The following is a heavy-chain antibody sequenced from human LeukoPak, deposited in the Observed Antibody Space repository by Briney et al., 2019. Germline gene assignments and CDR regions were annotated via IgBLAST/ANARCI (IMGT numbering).Heavy chain of an antibody. CDR1: GYTFTSYG. V-gene: IGHV1-18*04. Sequence: ASVRVSCKASGYTFTSYGISWVRQAPGQGLEWMGWISAYNGNTNYAQKFQGRVTMTTDTSTSTAFVELRSLRSDDTAVYYCGRDGFQRGNFAFDIWGHGTMVTVSS. D-gene: IGHD3-10*01. CDR3: GRDGFQRGNFAFDI. CDR2: ISAYNGNT. J-gene: IGHJ3*02.